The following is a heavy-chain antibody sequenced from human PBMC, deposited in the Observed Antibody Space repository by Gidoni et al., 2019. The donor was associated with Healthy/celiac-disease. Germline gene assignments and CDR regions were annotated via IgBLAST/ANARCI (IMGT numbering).Heavy chain of an antibody. CDR2: IVVGSGNT. CDR3: AAGEHYGGNPGYYYYGMDV. J-gene: IGHJ6*02. CDR1: GFTFTSSA. Sequence: QMQLVQSGPEVKKPGTSVKVSCKASGFTFTSSAVQWVRQARGQRLEWIGWIVVGSGNTNYAQKFQERVTITRDMSTSTAYMELSSLRSEDTAVYYCAAGEHYGGNPGYYYYGMDVWGQGTTVTVSS. V-gene: IGHV1-58*01. D-gene: IGHD4-17*01.